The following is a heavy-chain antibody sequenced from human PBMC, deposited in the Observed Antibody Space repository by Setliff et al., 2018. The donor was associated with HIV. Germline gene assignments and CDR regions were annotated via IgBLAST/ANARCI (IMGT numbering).Heavy chain of an antibody. J-gene: IGHJ4*02. CDR3: ARAPGYSYSFYFDS. CDR2: IYYSGST. V-gene: IGHV4-59*11. Sequence: SETLSLTCTVSGGSISSHYWGWIRQPPGKGLEWIGYIYYSGSTNYNPSLKSRVTISVDTSKKQFSLKLSSVTAADTAVYFCARAPGYSYSFYFDSWGQGTPVTVSS. CDR1: GGSISSHY. D-gene: IGHD5-18*01.